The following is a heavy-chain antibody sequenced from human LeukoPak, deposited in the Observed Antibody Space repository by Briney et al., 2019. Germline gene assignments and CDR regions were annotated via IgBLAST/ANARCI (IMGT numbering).Heavy chain of an antibody. Sequence: GGSLRLSCAASGFTFSSYAMSWVRQAPGKGLEWVSAISGSGGSTYYADSVKSRFTISRDNSKNTLYLQMNSLRAEDTAVYYCAKTVGSGEYFDYWGQGTLVTVSS. D-gene: IGHD3-10*01. J-gene: IGHJ4*02. CDR2: ISGSGGST. CDR3: AKTVGSGEYFDY. CDR1: GFTFSSYA. V-gene: IGHV3-23*01.